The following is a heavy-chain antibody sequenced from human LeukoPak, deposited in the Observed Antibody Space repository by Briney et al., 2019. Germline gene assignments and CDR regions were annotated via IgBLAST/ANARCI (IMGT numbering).Heavy chain of an antibody. J-gene: IGHJ4*02. V-gene: IGHV3-30*04. Sequence: GGSLRLSCAASGFTFSTYEMNWVRQAPGKGLEWVAVISYDGSNKYYADSVKGRFTISRDNSKNTLYLQMNSLRAEDTAVYYCAKDSDSSGYYYGGECDYWGQGTLVTVSS. CDR3: AKDSDSSGYYYGGECDY. CDR2: ISYDGSNK. D-gene: IGHD3-22*01. CDR1: GFTFSTYE.